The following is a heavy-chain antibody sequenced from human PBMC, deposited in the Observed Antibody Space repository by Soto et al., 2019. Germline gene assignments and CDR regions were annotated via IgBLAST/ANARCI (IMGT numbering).Heavy chain of an antibody. CDR3: ARGRGESGTMIRLDN. V-gene: IGHV3-30-3*01. D-gene: IGHD3-22*01. J-gene: IGHJ4*02. CDR1: GFTFSSYA. Sequence: GGSLRLSCAASGFTFSSYAMHWVRQAPGKGLEWVAVISYDGSNKYYADSVKGRFTISRDNSKNTLYLQMNSLRAEDTAVYYCARGRGESGTMIRLDNWGQGTMVTVSS. CDR2: ISYDGSNK.